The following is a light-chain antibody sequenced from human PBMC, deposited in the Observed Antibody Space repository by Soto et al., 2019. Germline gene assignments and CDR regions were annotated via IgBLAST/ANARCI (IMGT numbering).Light chain of an antibody. CDR1: QSVSSSY. CDR3: QQYGSSPLT. J-gene: IGKJ4*01. V-gene: IGKV3-20*01. CDR2: GAS. Sequence: EIVLTQSPGTLSLSPGERATLSCRASQSVSSSYLAWYQQKPGQAPRLLIYGASSRATGIPDRFSGSGSGTDFTLTISRLAHEDFAVYYCQQYGSSPLTFGGGTKVEIK.